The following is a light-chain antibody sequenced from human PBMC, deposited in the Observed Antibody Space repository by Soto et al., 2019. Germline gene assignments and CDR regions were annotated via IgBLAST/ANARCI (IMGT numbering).Light chain of an antibody. CDR1: QSVSTLY. CDR3: LHYRDSVST. J-gene: IGKJ3*01. CDR2: SAH. Sequence: DIVLTQSPGTLSLSPGERATLSCRASQSVSTLYITWYQQKPGQAPRLLIYSAHTRAAGIPDRFSGTGSGTDFTLTISRLEPEDFALYYCLHYRDSVSTFGHGTKVDIK. V-gene: IGKV3-20*01.